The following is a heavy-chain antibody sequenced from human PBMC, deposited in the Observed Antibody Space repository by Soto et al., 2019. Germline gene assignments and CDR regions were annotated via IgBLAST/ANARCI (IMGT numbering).Heavy chain of an antibody. J-gene: IGHJ4*02. CDR2: VYYSGTT. CDR1: GGSISSYF. V-gene: IGHV4-59*01. Sequence: SETLSLTCSVSGGSISSYFWSWIRQPPGKGLEWIGYVYYSGTTNYNPSLKSRVTISVDTSKNQFFLKRSAATAADMAGYYCARSTPRPTVYYFDYCVQGTLVTDSP. CDR3: ARSTPRPTVYYFDY.